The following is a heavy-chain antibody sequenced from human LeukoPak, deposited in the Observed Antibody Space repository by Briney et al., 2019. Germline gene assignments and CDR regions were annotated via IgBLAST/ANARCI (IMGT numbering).Heavy chain of an antibody. CDR1: GGSVSSGSYY. Sequence: SETLSLTCTVSGGSVSSGSYYWSWIRQPPGKGLEWIGYIYYSGSTNYNPSLKSRVTISVDTSKNQFSLKLSSVTAADTAVYYCARYIPFDEGPGTIFRVVHPLGDYYGMDVWGQGTTVTVSS. CDR3: ARYIPFDEGPGTIFRVVHPLGDYYGMDV. J-gene: IGHJ6*02. V-gene: IGHV4-61*01. CDR2: IYYSGST. D-gene: IGHD3-3*01.